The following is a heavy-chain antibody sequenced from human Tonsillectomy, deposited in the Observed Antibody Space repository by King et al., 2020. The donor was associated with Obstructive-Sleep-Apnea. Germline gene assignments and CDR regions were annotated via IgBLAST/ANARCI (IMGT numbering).Heavy chain of an antibody. J-gene: IGHJ4*02. Sequence: QLVQSGGGLIQRGGSLRLSCAASGFTFNNYALSWVRQAPGKGLEWVSAASGSGTSTYYADSVQGRFTISRDNSKNTVYLQMNSLRAEDTALYYCAKDLGTEGFDYWGRGTLVTVSS. CDR3: AKDLGTEGFDY. CDR1: GFTFNNYA. D-gene: IGHD2-8*02. CDR2: ASGSGTST. V-gene: IGHV3-23*04.